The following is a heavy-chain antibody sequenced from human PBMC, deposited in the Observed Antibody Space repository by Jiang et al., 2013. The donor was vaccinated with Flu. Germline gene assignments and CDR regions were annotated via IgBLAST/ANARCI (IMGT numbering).Heavy chain of an antibody. V-gene: IGHV1-2*04. CDR2: INPNSGGT. CDR1: GYTFTGYY. D-gene: IGHD3-10*01. Sequence: GAEVKKPGASVKVSCKASGYTFTGYYMHWVRQAPGQGLEWMGWINPNSGGTNYAQKFQGWVTMTRDTSISTAYMELSRLRSDDTAVYYCAREVGRITMVRGGYNWFDPWGQGTLVTVSS. CDR3: AREVGRITMVRGGYNWFDP. J-gene: IGHJ5*02.